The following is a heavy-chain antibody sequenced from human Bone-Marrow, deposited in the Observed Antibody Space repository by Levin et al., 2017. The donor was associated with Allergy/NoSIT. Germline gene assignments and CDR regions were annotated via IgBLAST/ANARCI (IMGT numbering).Heavy chain of an antibody. Sequence: SETLSLTCAISGDSVSSNSAAWNWIRQSPSRGLEWLGRTYYRSKWYNDYAVSVKSRITINPDTSKNQFSLQLNSVTPEDTAVYYCARTLVATMSPPTSDDYFDYWGQGTLVTVSS. D-gene: IGHD5-12*01. J-gene: IGHJ4*02. CDR3: ARTLVATMSPPTSDDYFDY. CDR1: GDSVSSNSAA. CDR2: TYYRSKWYN. V-gene: IGHV6-1*01.